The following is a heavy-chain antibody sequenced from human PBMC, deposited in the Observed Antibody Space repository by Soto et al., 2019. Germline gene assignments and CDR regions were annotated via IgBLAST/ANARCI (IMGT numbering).Heavy chain of an antibody. J-gene: IGHJ5*02. CDR1: GGSISSGAYY. V-gene: IGHV4-31*03. D-gene: IGHD3-22*01. Sequence: QVQLQESGPGLVKPSQTLSLTCTVSGGSISSGAYYWSWIRQHSEKGLEWIGYMHYSGIAYYNPSLTSRVTISVDTSKNQFSLKLSSVTAADTAVYYCARYYFDTSGYSNWFDPWGRGTLVTVSS. CDR3: ARYYFDTSGYSNWFDP. CDR2: MHYSGIA.